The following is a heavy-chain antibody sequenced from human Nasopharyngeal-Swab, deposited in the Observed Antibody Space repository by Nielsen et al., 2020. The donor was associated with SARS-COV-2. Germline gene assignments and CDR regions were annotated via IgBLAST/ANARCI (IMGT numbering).Heavy chain of an antibody. CDR3: ARGNGSPTYFEY. CDR1: GFTFSAHG. V-gene: IGHV3-30*03. Sequence: GGCLRLSCAASGFTFSAHGMHWVRQAPGKGLEWVAFVSYDRADKYYADSVKGRFTISRDNSRNTVYLQINSLRAEDTAVYFCARGNGSPTYFEYWGQGTLVTVSS. J-gene: IGHJ4*02. D-gene: IGHD1-26*01. CDR2: VSYDRADK.